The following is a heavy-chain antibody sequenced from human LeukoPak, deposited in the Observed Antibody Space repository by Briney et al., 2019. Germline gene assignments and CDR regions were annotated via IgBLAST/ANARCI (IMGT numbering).Heavy chain of an antibody. CDR2: ISAYNGNT. Sequence: ASVKVSCKASGYTFTSYGISWVRQAPGQGLEWMGWISAYNGNTNYAQKLQGRVTMTTDTSTSTAYMELRSLRSDDTAVYYCARVGIAAADQTPYYFDYWGQGTLVTVSS. J-gene: IGHJ4*02. D-gene: IGHD6-13*01. CDR3: ARVGIAAADQTPYYFDY. CDR1: GYTFTSYG. V-gene: IGHV1-18*01.